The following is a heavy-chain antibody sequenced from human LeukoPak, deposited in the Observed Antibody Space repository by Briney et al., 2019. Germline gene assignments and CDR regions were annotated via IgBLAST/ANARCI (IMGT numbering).Heavy chain of an antibody. CDR1: GVSISSYD. CDR3: ARESITMVRGVDDYYYYMDV. J-gene: IGHJ6*03. D-gene: IGHD3-10*01. V-gene: IGHV4-4*07. CDR2: IYTSGST. Sequence: SETLSLTCTVSGVSISSYDWSWIRQPAGKGLEWIGRIYTSGSTNYNPSLKSRVTMSVDPSKNQFSLKLSSVTAADTAVYYCARESITMVRGVDDYYYYMDVWGKGTTVTVSS.